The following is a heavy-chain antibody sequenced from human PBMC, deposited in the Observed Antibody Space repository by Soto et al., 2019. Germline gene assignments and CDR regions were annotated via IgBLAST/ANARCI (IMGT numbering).Heavy chain of an antibody. J-gene: IGHJ4*01. CDR2: ISYDAKVQ. D-gene: IGHD4-17*01. V-gene: IGHV3-30*04. Sequence: GGSLRLSCAASGFTFADYPRHWVRQAPGRGLERVAVISYDAKVQIYADSVKGRFTISSDSSKNTLFLQMNSLRPEDAALYFCARDPSRDYPHYFGYWGQESLVAVSS. CDR1: GFTFADYP. CDR3: ARDPSRDYPHYFGY.